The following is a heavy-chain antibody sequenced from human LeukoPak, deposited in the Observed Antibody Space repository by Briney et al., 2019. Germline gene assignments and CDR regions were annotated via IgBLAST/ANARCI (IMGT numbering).Heavy chain of an antibody. CDR2: ISSKANSYAT. Sequence: PGGSLRLSCAASGFTFSGSDMHWVRQASGKGLEWVGRISSKANSYATAYAASVKGRFTISRDDSKNTAYLQMTSLKTEDTAVYYCTTLDFDFWGQGTLVTVSS. V-gene: IGHV3-73*01. CDR3: TTLDFDF. J-gene: IGHJ4*02. CDR1: GFTFSGSD.